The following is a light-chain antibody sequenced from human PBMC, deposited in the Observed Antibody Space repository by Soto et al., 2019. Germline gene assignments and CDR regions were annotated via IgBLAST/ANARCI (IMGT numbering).Light chain of an antibody. Sequence: DIQMTQSPSSLSASVGDRVTITXRXXQGIXXYLVWYQQKPGTVPKLLIFAASTLQSGVPSRFSGSGSGTDFTLTISSLQPEDVATYYCQNYNGAPWTFGQGTKVEIK. CDR3: QNYNGAPWT. J-gene: IGKJ1*01. CDR1: QGIXXY. V-gene: IGKV1-27*01. CDR2: AAS.